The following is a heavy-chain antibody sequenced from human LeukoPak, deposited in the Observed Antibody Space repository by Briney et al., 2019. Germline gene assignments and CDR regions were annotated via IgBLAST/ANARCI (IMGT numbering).Heavy chain of an antibody. V-gene: IGHV3-21*01. CDR1: GFTFSSYS. J-gene: IGHJ3*02. CDR3: AAGSGWYDDALDI. CDR2: ISSSSSYI. Sequence: GGSLRLSCAASGFTFSSYSMNWVRQAPGKGLEWVSSISSSSSYIYYADSVKGRFAISRDNAKNSLYLQMNSLRAEDTAVYYCAAGSGWYDDALDIWGQGTMVTVSS. D-gene: IGHD6-19*01.